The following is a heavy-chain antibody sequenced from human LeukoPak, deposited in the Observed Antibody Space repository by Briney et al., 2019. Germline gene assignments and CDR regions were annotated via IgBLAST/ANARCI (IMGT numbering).Heavy chain of an antibody. Sequence: GGSLRLSCAASGFTFSSYAMSWVRQAPGKGLEWVSAISGSGGSTYYADSVKGRFTVSRDNSKSTLYMQMNSLRAEDTALYYCAKWGDYDVLTGYYVPDYWGQGTLVTVSS. CDR3: AKWGDYDVLTGYYVPDY. V-gene: IGHV3-23*01. CDR1: GFTFSSYA. J-gene: IGHJ4*02. CDR2: ISGSGGST. D-gene: IGHD3-9*01.